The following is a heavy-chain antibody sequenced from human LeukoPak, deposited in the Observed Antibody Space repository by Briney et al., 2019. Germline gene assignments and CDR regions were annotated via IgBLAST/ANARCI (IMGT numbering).Heavy chain of an antibody. CDR1: GFTFSSYA. CDR3: ARGGRWLQFCFDY. Sequence: PGRSLRLSCAASGFTFSSYAKHWVRQAPGKGLEWVAVISYDGSNKYYADSVKGRFTISRDNSKNTLYLQMNSLRAEDTAVYYCARGGRWLQFCFDYWGQGTLVTVSS. V-gene: IGHV3-30-3*01. CDR2: ISYDGSNK. J-gene: IGHJ4*02. D-gene: IGHD5-24*01.